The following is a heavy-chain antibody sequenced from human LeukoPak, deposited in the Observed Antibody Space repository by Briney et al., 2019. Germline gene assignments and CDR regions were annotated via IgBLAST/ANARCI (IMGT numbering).Heavy chain of an antibody. J-gene: IGHJ3*02. CDR3: ARHLIAASTTDRSPFDI. CDR2: IYPGDSDT. CDR1: GYSFTNYW. D-gene: IGHD6-13*01. V-gene: IGHV5-51*01. Sequence: GESLKISCKGSGYSFTNYWIGWVRQMPGEGLEWMGIIYPGDSDTTYNPPFRGQVTISADKSINTAYLQWSSLKAPDTAMYYCARHLIAASTTDRSPFDIWGQGTMVTVSP.